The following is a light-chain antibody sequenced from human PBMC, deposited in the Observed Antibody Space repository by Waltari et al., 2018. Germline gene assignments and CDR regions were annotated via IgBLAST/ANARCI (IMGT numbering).Light chain of an antibody. Sequence: QSALTQPASVSGSPGQSLTISCTGTSSYVGGYNYVPWYQQHPGKAPKLIIYDVSKRPSGVSNRFSGSKSGNTASLTISGLQAEDEADYYCSSYTSSSTWVFGGGTKLTVL. V-gene: IGLV2-14*01. CDR1: SSYVGGYNY. CDR2: DVS. J-gene: IGLJ3*02. CDR3: SSYTSSSTWV.